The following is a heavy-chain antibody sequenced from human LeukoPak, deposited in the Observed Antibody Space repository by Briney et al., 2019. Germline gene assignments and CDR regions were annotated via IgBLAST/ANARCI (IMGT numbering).Heavy chain of an antibody. D-gene: IGHD2-2*01. V-gene: IGHV1-18*01. Sequence: ASVKVSCKAPGYTFTSYGISWVRQAPGQGLEWMGWISAYNGNTNYAQKLQGRVTMTTDTSTSTAYMELRSLRSDDTAVYYCARVPPLGYCSSTSCYGTTHADYWGQGTLVTVSS. CDR3: ARVPPLGYCSSTSCYGTTHADY. CDR2: ISAYNGNT. CDR1: GYTFTSYG. J-gene: IGHJ4*02.